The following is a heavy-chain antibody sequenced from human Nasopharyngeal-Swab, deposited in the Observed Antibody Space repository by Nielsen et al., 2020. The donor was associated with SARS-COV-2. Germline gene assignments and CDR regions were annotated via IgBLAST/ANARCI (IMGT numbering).Heavy chain of an antibody. V-gene: IGHV4-59*08. CDR3: VRHEGGTTLDH. D-gene: IGHD1-7*01. J-gene: IGHJ4*02. Sequence: WIRQPPGKGLEWIGHISYSGSTHYDPSFRSRVTMSVDTSKNQFSLKLTSVTAADTAVYYCVRHEGGTTLDHWGQGTLVTVSS. CDR2: ISYSGST.